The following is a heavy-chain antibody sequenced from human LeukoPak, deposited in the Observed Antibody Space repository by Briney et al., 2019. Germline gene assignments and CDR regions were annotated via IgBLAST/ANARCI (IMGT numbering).Heavy chain of an antibody. Sequence: SETLSLTCTVSGGSISSYYWSWIRQPPGKGLERIGYIYYSGSTNYNPSLKSRVTISVDTSKNQFSLKLSSVTAADTAVYYCARSGTRASPFDPWGQGTLVTVSS. CDR1: GGSISSYY. CDR2: IYYSGST. D-gene: IGHD2-2*01. V-gene: IGHV4-59*01. J-gene: IGHJ5*02. CDR3: ARSGTRASPFDP.